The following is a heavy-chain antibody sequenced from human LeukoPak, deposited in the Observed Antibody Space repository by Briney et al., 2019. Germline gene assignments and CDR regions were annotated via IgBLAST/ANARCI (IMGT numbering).Heavy chain of an antibody. V-gene: IGHV1-8*01. CDR3: ARGGPYYYDSSGYYYDGLTDY. Sequence: ASVKVSCKASGYTFTSYDINWARQATGQGLEWMGWMNPNSGNTGYAQKFQGRVTMTRNTSISTAYMELSSLRSEDTAVYYCARGGPYYYDSSGYYYDGLTDYWGQGTLVTVSS. D-gene: IGHD3-22*01. J-gene: IGHJ4*02. CDR2: MNPNSGNT. CDR1: GYTFTSYD.